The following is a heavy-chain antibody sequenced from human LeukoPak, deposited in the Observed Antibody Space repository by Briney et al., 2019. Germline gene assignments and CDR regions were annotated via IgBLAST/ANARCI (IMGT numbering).Heavy chain of an antibody. V-gene: IGHV4-59*01. CDR2: IYYSGST. D-gene: IGHD6-6*01. CDR3: ARDWGVEGRPGYMDV. Sequence: SETLSVTCTVSGGSISNKYWSWIRQPPRKGLESIGYIYYSGSTNYNPSLKSRVTILVDTSKNQFSLKLSSVTAADTAVYFCARDWGVEGRPGYMDVWGKGTTVTVSS. CDR1: GGSISNKY. J-gene: IGHJ6*03.